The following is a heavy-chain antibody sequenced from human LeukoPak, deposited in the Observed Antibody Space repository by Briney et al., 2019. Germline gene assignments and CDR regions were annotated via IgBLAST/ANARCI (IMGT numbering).Heavy chain of an antibody. D-gene: IGHD5-24*01. Sequence: GGSLRLSCAASGFTFSSYSMNWVRQAPGKGLEWVSSCSSSSSYIYYADSVKGRFTISRDNAKNSLYLQMNSLRAEDTAVYFCARSREPGRDGDYWGQGTLVTVSS. J-gene: IGHJ4*02. CDR2: CSSSSSYI. V-gene: IGHV3-21*01. CDR1: GFTFSSYS. CDR3: ARSREPGRDGDY.